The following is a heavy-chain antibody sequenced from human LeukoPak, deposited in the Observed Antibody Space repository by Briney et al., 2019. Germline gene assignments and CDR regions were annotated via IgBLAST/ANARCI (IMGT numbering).Heavy chain of an antibody. J-gene: IGHJ1*01. CDR1: GYTFTSYG. V-gene: IGHV1-18*01. D-gene: IGHD3-22*01. CDR3: ARDRGYDSSGYYPTRYFQH. CDR2: ISAYNGNT. Sequence: GASVKVSCKASGYTFTSYGISWVRQAPGQGLEWMGWISAYNGNTNYAQKLQGRVTMTTDTSTSTAYMELRSLRSDDTAVYYCARDRGYDSSGYYPTRYFQHWGQGTLVTVSS.